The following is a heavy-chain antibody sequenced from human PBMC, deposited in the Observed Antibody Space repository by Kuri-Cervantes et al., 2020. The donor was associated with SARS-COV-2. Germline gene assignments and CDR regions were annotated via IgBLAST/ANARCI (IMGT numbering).Heavy chain of an antibody. CDR3: ARDHRGATLDY. CDR2: ISAYNGNT. J-gene: IGHJ4*02. V-gene: IGHV1-18*01. CDR1: GYTFTSYG. D-gene: IGHD1-26*01. Sequence: ASVKVSCKASGYTFTSYGISWVRQAPGQGLEWMGWISAYNGNTNYAQNLQGRVTMSTDTSTSTAYMELRSLRSDDTAVYYCARDHRGATLDYWGQGTLVTVSS.